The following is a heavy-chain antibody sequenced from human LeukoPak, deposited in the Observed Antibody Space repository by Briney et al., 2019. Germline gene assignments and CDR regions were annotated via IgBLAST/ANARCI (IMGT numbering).Heavy chain of an antibody. D-gene: IGHD6-13*01. CDR3: ARVRLAADGTCFDY. J-gene: IGHJ4*02. Sequence: GRSLRLSCAASGFTFSSYAMHWVRQAPGKGLEWVAVISYDGSNKYYADSVKGRFTISRDNAENSLYLQMNSLRAEDTSVYYCARVRLAADGTCFDYWGQGTLVTVSS. CDR2: ISYDGSNK. V-gene: IGHV3-30-3*01. CDR1: GFTFSSYA.